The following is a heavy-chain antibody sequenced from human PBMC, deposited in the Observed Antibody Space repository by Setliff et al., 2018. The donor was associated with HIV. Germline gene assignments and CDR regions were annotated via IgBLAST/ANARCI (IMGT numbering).Heavy chain of an antibody. CDR2: ISYDASNI. Sequence: PGGSLRLSCAASGFTFSDYAMRWVRQAPGKGLEWVTFISYDASNIYYADSVKGRFTISRDNSKNTLYLQMNDLRSVDTAVYYCAREAGKYQVLSPGSWFDPWGQGTLVTVS. D-gene: IGHD2-2*01. CDR3: AREAGKYQVLSPGSWFDP. V-gene: IGHV3-30*04. J-gene: IGHJ5*02. CDR1: GFTFSDYA.